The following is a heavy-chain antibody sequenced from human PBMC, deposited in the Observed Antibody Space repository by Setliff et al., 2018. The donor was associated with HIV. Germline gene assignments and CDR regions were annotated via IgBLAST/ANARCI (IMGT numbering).Heavy chain of an antibody. V-gene: IGHV1-46*01. CDR1: GYSFTSYF. CDR2: INPTGGSST. J-gene: IGHJ3*02. Sequence: GASVKVSCKASGYSFTSYFMHWVRQAPGQGLEWMGIINPTGGSSTTYAQNFQGRVTMTSDTSTSTVYMELSSLRSGDTAVYYCAREDYIFDAFDMWGQGTMVTVSS. D-gene: IGHD3-16*01. CDR3: AREDYIFDAFDM.